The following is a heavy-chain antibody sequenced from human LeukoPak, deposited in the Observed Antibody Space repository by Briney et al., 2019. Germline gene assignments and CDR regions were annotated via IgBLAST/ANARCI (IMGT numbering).Heavy chain of an antibody. CDR3: ARQGRWFGDSVDY. CDR1: GGSISSSSYY. J-gene: IGHJ4*02. Sequence: SETLSLTCTVSGGSISSSSYYWGWIRQPPGKGLEWIGSIYYSGSSYYNPSLKSRVSISVDTSKSQFSLKLSSVTAADTAVYYCARQGRWFGDSVDYWGQGTLVTVSS. D-gene: IGHD3-10*01. CDR2: IYYSGSS. V-gene: IGHV4-39*01.